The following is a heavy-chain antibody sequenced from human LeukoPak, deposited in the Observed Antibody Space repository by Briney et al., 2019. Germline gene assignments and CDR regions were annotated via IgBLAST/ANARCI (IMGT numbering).Heavy chain of an antibody. J-gene: IGHJ4*02. CDR3: TRANYYDSSGEYYFDY. V-gene: IGHV3-49*04. D-gene: IGHD3-22*01. CDR2: IRSKAYGGTT. CDR1: GFTFGDYA. Sequence: PGRSLRLSCTASGFTFGDYAMSWVRQAPGKGLEWAGLIRSKAYGGTTEYAASVKGRFTISRDDSKSIAYLQMNSLKTGDTAVYYCTRANYYDSSGEYYFDYWGQGTLVTVSS.